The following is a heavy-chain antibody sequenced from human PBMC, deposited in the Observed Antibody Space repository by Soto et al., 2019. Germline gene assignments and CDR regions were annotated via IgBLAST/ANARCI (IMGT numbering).Heavy chain of an antibody. CDR3: ARGRHWFGP. CDR2: ISDRGDI. Sequence: SETLSLTCTVSGISITSSYWNWFRQSPGKGLEWIGQISDRGDINYNPPLESRVAISTDTYKNQVSLTLTAVNAEDTAVYFCARGRHWFGPWGQGTLVTVS. J-gene: IGHJ5*02. CDR1: GISITSSY. V-gene: IGHV4-59*08.